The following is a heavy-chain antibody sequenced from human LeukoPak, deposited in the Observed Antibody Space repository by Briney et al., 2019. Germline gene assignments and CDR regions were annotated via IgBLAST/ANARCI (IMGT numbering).Heavy chain of an antibody. J-gene: IGHJ4*02. V-gene: IGHV3-30-3*01. D-gene: IGHD2-15*01. CDR1: GFTFSSYA. CDR3: ARDPCSGGSCYRNFDY. CDR2: MSYDGSNK. Sequence: GGSLRLSCAASGFTFSSYAMHWVRQAPGKGLEWVAVMSYDGSNKYYADSVKGRFTIARDNSKNTLYLQMNSLRAEDTAVYHCARDPCSGGSCYRNFDYWGQGTLVTVSS.